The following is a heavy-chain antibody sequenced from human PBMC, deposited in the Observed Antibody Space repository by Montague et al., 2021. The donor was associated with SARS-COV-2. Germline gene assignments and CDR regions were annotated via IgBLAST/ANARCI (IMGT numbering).Heavy chain of an antibody. CDR3: ASSGITLTGLDAFDI. J-gene: IGHJ3*02. D-gene: IGHD3-9*01. V-gene: IGHV6-1*01. Sequence: CAISGDSVSSKSVAWNWIRQSPSRGLEWLGRTYCRSKWDSDYAESVKRRLVVTPDTSKNQVSLQLNSVIPEDTAAYFCASSGITLTGLDAFDIWGQGTMVTVSS. CDR1: GDSVSSKSVA. CDR2: TYCRSKWDS.